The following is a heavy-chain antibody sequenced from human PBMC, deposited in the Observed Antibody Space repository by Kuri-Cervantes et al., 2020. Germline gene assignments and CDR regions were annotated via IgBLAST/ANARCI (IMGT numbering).Heavy chain of an antibody. J-gene: IGHJ6*02. CDR2: TYSGGTS. Sequence: GESLKISCAASGFTVNSYFLTWVRQPPGKGLEWVSVTYSGGTSYFGDSVKGRFTISRDNSKNTLYLQMNSLRAEDTAVYYCAKALEQQLATHLYYYYGMDVWGQGTTVTVSS. CDR1: GFTVNSYF. D-gene: IGHD6-13*01. CDR3: AKALEQQLATHLYYYYGMDV. V-gene: IGHV3-53*01.